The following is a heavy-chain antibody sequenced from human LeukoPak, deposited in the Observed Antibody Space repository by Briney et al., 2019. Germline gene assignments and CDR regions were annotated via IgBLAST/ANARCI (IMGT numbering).Heavy chain of an antibody. CDR2: ISAYNGNA. CDR3: AIIAVATGFDY. Sequence: ASVKVSCKASGYTFTSYGISWVRQAPGQGLEWMGWISAYNGNANYAQKLQGRVTMTTDTPTSTAYMELRSLRSDDTAVYYCAIIAVATGFDYWGQGTLVTVSS. V-gene: IGHV1-18*01. J-gene: IGHJ4*02. D-gene: IGHD6-19*01. CDR1: GYTFTSYG.